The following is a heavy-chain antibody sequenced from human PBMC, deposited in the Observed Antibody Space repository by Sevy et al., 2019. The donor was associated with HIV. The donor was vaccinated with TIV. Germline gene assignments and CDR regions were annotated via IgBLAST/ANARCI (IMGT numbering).Heavy chain of an antibody. CDR2: MNQDGNII. J-gene: IGHJ3*01. CDR1: DLRNYW. D-gene: IGHD3-22*01. Sequence: GGSLRLSCVASDLRNYWMHWVRQVPGKGLVWVSRMNQDGNIINYADSVKGRFIISRDNARNTLYLQMNSLRADDTAVYYCAKVLNPALESMMEVTVRSLKGFDVWGQGTMVTVSS. V-gene: IGHV3-74*01. CDR3: AKVLNPALESMMEVTVRSLKGFDV.